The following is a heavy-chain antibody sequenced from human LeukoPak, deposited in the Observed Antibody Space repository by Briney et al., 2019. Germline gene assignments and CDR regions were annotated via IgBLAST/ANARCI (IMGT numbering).Heavy chain of an antibody. D-gene: IGHD6-13*01. CDR3: ATKGYSSSWLGVVDY. V-gene: IGHV4-4*02. CDR1: GGSISSSNW. J-gene: IGHJ4*02. Sequence: SGTLSLTCAVSGGSISSSNWWSWVRQPPGKGLEWIGEIYHSGSTNYNPSLKSRVTISVDTSKNQFSLKLSSVTAADTAVYYCATKGYSSSWLGVVDYWGQGTLVTVSS. CDR2: IYHSGST.